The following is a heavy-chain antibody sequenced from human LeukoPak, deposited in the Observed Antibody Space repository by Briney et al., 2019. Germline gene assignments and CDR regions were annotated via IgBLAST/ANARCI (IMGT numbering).Heavy chain of an antibody. V-gene: IGHV3-21*01. Sequence: KTGGSLRLSCAASGFTFSSYSMNWVRQAPGKGLEWVSSISSSSSYIYYADSVKGRFTISRDNAKNSLYLQMNSLRAEDTAVYYCARDQGEYGGTYDYWGQGTLVTVSS. CDR2: ISSSSSYI. CDR3: ARDQGEYGGTYDY. CDR1: GFTFSSYS. D-gene: IGHD3-16*01. J-gene: IGHJ4*02.